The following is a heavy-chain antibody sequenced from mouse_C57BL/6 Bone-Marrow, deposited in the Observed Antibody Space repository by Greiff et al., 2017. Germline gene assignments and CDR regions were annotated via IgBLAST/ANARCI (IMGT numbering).Heavy chain of an antibody. D-gene: IGHD2-12*01. Sequence: VQLQQSGAELARPGASVKLSCKASGYTFTSYGISWVKQRTGQGLEWIGEIYPRSGNTYYNEKFKGKATLTAEKSSSTAYMELRSLTSEDSAVYFCARWGGYYRGYAMDYWGQGTSVTVSS. J-gene: IGHJ4*01. CDR2: IYPRSGNT. CDR1: GYTFTSYG. CDR3: ARWGGYYRGYAMDY. V-gene: IGHV1-81*01.